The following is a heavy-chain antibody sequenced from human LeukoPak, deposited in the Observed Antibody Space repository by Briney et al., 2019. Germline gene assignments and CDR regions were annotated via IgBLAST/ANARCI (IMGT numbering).Heavy chain of an antibody. V-gene: IGHV1-69*06. CDR2: IIPIFGTA. J-gene: IGHJ4*02. CDR1: GGTFSSYA. CDR3: ARAPADYGDPHFDY. Sequence: SMKVSCKASGGTFSSYAISWVRQAPGQGLEWMGGIIPIFGTANYAQKFQGRVTITADKSTSTAYMELSSLRSEDTAVYYCARAPADYGDPHFDYWGQGTLVTVSS. D-gene: IGHD4-17*01.